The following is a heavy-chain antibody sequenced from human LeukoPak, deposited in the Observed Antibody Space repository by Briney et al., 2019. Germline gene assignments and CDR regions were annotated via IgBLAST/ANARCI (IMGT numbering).Heavy chain of an antibody. Sequence: PSETLSLTCTVSGGSISSYYWSWIRQPPGKGLEWIGYIYYSGSTNYNPSLKSRVTISVDTSKNQFSLKVSSVTAADTAVYYCAREGTARYYHGMDVWGQGITVTVPS. J-gene: IGHJ6*02. CDR2: IYYSGST. D-gene: IGHD6-6*01. CDR1: GGSISSYY. CDR3: AREGTARYYHGMDV. V-gene: IGHV4-59*01.